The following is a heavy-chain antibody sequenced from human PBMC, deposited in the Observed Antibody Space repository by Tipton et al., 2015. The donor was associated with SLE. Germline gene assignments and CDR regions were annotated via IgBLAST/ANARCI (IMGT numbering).Heavy chain of an antibody. Sequence: QSGAEVKKPGSSVKVSCKASGGTFSSYTISWVRQAPGQGLEWMGRIIPILGIANYAQKFQGRVTITADKSTSTAYMELSSLRSEDTAVYYCARGGTVTTGWFDPWGQGTLVTVSS. J-gene: IGHJ5*02. CDR2: IIPILGIA. CDR1: GGTFSSYT. V-gene: IGHV1-69*04. D-gene: IGHD4-17*01. CDR3: ARGGTVTTGWFDP.